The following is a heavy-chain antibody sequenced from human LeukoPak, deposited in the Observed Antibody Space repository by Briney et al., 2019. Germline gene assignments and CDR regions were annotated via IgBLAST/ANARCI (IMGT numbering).Heavy chain of an antibody. J-gene: IGHJ3*02. CDR2: IYYSGST. V-gene: IGHV4-30-4*01. Sequence: SETLSLTCIVSGGSISSGDYHWSWIRQPPGKGLEWIGYIYYSGSTDYNPSLKSRVSISVDTSKNHFSLKLSSVTTADTAVYYCARFTISDAFDIWGQGTMVTVSS. D-gene: IGHD3-10*01. CDR3: ARFTISDAFDI. CDR1: GGSISSGDYH.